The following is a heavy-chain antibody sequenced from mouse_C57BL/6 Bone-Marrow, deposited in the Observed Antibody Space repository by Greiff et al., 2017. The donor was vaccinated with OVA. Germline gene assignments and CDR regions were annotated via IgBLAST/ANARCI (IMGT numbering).Heavy chain of an antibody. J-gene: IGHJ2*01. V-gene: IGHV1-55*01. CDR3: GTHYYGSSYDD. Sequence: QVQLQQPGAELVKPGASVKMSCKASGYTFTSYWITWVKQRPGQGLEWIGDIYPGSGSTYYNEKFKSKATLTVDTSSSTAYMQLSSLTSEDSAVYYCGTHYYGSSYDDWGQGTTLTVSS. D-gene: IGHD1-1*01. CDR2: IYPGSGST. CDR1: GYTFTSYW.